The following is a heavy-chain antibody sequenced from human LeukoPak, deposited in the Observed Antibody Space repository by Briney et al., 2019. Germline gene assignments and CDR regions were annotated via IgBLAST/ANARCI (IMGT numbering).Heavy chain of an antibody. J-gene: IGHJ4*02. D-gene: IGHD2-21*02. V-gene: IGHV1-8*01. CDR3: ARAQEYCGGDCYSEL. Sequence: ASVKVSCKASGYTFTSYDINWVRQATGQGLEWMGWMNPNSGNTGYAQKFQGRVTMTRNTTISTAYMELSSLRSEDTAVYYCARAQEYCGGDCYSELWGQGTLVTVSS. CDR1: GYTFTSYD. CDR2: MNPNSGNT.